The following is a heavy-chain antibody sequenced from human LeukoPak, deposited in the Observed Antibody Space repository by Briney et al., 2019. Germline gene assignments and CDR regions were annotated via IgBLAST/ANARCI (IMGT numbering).Heavy chain of an antibody. Sequence: SETLSLTCAVSGGSISSYYWSWIRQPPGEGVEWTGDSYYSRSTNYNPSLNSPVTISIDASNNALSLQLSSVTAADTAVYYCASLNRYGRDYWGQGTLVTVSS. V-gene: IGHV4-59*01. CDR2: SYYSRST. J-gene: IGHJ4*02. CDR3: ASLNRYGRDY. D-gene: IGHD5-18*01. CDR1: GGSISSYY.